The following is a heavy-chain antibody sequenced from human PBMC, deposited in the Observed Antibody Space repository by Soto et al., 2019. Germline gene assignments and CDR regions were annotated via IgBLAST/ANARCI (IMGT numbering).Heavy chain of an antibody. V-gene: IGHV5-51*01. CDR3: ASQSGIYYYYDGMDV. CDR2: IYPGDSDT. Sequence: GESLNSSCKGSGYSFTSHWIGWVRQMPGKGLGWMGIIYPGDSDTRYSPSFQGQVTISADRSISTDYLQWSSLKASDTAMYYCASQSGIYYYYDGMDVWGQGTTVTVS. J-gene: IGHJ6*02. D-gene: IGHD1-26*01. CDR1: GYSFTSHW.